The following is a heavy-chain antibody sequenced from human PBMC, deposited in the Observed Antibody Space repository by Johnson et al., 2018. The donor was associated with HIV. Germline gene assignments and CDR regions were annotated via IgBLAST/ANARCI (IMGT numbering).Heavy chain of an antibody. D-gene: IGHD3-22*01. Sequence: VQLVESGGGLVKPGGSLRLYCAASGFTFSDYYMSWVRQAPGKGLEWVSIIYTGGSTYYADSVKGRFNISRDNSKNTLYLQMNSLRAEDTAVYYCAKEVSMIVDAFDVWGQGTVVTVSS. J-gene: IGHJ3*01. CDR1: GFTFSDYY. CDR3: AKEVSMIVDAFDV. V-gene: IGHV3-66*01. CDR2: IYTGGST.